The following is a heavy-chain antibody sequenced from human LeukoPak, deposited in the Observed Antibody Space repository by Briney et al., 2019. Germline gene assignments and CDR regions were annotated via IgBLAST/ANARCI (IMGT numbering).Heavy chain of an antibody. CDR2: INPSGGST. J-gene: IGHJ5*01. D-gene: IGHD6-6*01. CDR3: ARRRYPIAARPTNWFDP. CDR1: GYTFTSYY. V-gene: IGHV1-46*01. Sequence: ASVKVSCKASGYTFTSYYMHWVRQAPGQGLEWMGIINPSGGSTSYAQKFQGRVTMTRDTSTSTVYMELSSLRSEDTAVYYCARRRYPIAARPTNWFDPWGQGTTVTVSS.